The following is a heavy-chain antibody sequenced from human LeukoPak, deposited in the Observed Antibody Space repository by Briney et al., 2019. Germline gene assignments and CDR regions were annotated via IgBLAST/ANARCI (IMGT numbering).Heavy chain of an antibody. Sequence: SVKVSCKASGYTFTYRYLHWVRQAPGQALEWMGWITPFNGNTNCAQKFQDRVTITRDRFMSTAYMELSSLRSEDTAMYYCAIQEYCSGGSCYFVFDYWGQGTLVTVSS. V-gene: IGHV1-45*02. CDR1: GYTFTYRY. CDR2: ITPFNGNT. CDR3: AIQEYCSGGSCYFVFDY. D-gene: IGHD2-15*01. J-gene: IGHJ4*02.